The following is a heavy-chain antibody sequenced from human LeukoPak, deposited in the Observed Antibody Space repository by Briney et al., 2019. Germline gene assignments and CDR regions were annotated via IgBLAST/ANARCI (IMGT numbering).Heavy chain of an antibody. CDR1: GGTFSSYA. J-gene: IGHJ5*02. Sequence: SVKVSCKASGGTFSSYAISWVRQAPGQGLEWMGGIIPIFGTANYAQKFQGRVTMTEDTSTDTAYMELSSLRSEDTAVYYCATDLTARHPPSTGYNPWGQGTLVTVSS. CDR2: IIPIFGTA. CDR3: ATDLTARHPPSTGYNP. V-gene: IGHV1-69*06. D-gene: IGHD3-9*01.